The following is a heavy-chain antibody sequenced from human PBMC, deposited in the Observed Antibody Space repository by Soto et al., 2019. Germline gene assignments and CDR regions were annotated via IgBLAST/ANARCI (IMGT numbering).Heavy chain of an antibody. J-gene: IGHJ4*02. Sequence: SETLSPTCTVSGASISSYYWSWVRQPPGKGLEWIGYIYYSGSTYCNPSLKSRVTISVDTSKNQFSLKLSSVTAADTAVYYCARSEKGARPSIRVRSFDYWGQGTLVTVSS. CDR3: ARSEKGARPSIRVRSFDY. D-gene: IGHD6-6*01. V-gene: IGHV4-59*12. CDR1: GASISSYY. CDR2: IYYSGST.